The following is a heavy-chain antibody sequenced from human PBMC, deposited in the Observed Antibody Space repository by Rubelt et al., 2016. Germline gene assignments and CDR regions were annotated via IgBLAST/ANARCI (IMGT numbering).Heavy chain of an antibody. CDR1: GFSFTSYW. J-gene: IGHJ4*02. CDR2: IYPDDSAT. D-gene: IGHD6-13*01. Sequence: EVQLVQSGPEVKKPGESLRISCKASGFSFTSYWIGWVRQLPGKGLEFMGVIYPDDSATTYSPSFQGQGNISADTALNTAYLHGNSLRGSDSAMYYCVRHRSRRAAAAPWGQGTLVTVSS. CDR3: VRHRSRRAAAAP. V-gene: IGHV5-51*01.